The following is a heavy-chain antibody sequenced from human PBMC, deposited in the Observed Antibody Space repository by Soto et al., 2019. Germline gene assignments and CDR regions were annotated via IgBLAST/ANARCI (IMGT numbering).Heavy chain of an antibody. D-gene: IGHD3-16*01. V-gene: IGHV4-59*01. CDR3: ARGRINVGAQVSEC. CDR2: ISYSVGT. CDR1: GDYISNYY. Sequence: SETLSLTCTVSGDYISNYYWSWIRQPPGKGLEWIGYISYSVGTNYNPSLKSRVTISLETSKNQFSLRLRSVTAADTAVYYCARGRINVGAQVSECWGNGNMVTVSA. J-gene: IGHJ4*01.